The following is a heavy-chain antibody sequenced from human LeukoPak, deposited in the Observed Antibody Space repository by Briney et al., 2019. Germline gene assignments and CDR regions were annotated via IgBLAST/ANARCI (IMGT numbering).Heavy chain of an antibody. Sequence: GGSLRLSCAASGFAFSNYAMSWVRQAPGKGLEWVSSISGSGGSTYYADSVKGRFTISRDNSKNTLYLQMNSLRAEDTAVYYCAKGLYGSGSYSYYYDMDVWGQGTTVTVSS. J-gene: IGHJ6*02. CDR2: ISGSGGST. V-gene: IGHV3-23*01. CDR1: GFAFSNYA. CDR3: AKGLYGSGSYSYYYDMDV. D-gene: IGHD3-10*01.